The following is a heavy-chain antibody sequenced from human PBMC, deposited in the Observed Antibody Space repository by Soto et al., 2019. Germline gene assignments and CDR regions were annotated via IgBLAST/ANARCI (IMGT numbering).Heavy chain of an antibody. J-gene: IGHJ4*02. Sequence: QVQLQESGPGLVKPSQTLSLTCTVSGGSISSGGYYWGWIRQHPGKGLEWMGYIYYSGSTYYNPSLKSRITIAADTSKNQFSLNLSSVTAADTAVYYCASGDYGDYSDYWGQGALVTVSS. V-gene: IGHV4-31*03. D-gene: IGHD4-17*01. CDR3: ASGDYGDYSDY. CDR1: GGSISSGGYY. CDR2: IYYSGST.